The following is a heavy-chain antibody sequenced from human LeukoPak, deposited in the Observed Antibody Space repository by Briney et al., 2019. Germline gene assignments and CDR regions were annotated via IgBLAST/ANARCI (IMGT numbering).Heavy chain of an antibody. D-gene: IGHD6-13*01. Sequence: GGSLRLSCAASGFTFSSYWMSWVRQAPGKGLEWVANIKQDGSEKYYVDSVKGRFTISRDNAKNSLYLQMNSLRAEDTAVYYCARDEGSSWYQNNWFDPWGQGTLVTVSS. J-gene: IGHJ5*02. CDR1: GFTFSSYW. V-gene: IGHV3-7*01. CDR3: ARDEGSSWYQNNWFDP. CDR2: IKQDGSEK.